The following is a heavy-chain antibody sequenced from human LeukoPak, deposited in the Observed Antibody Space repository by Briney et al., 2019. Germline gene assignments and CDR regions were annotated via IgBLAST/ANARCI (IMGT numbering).Heavy chain of an antibody. D-gene: IGHD3-9*01. CDR2: IYYSGST. CDR3: ARTLTGYYPHYYYYGMDV. J-gene: IGHJ6*02. V-gene: IGHV4-59*01. Sequence: SETLSLTCTVSGGSISSYYWSWIRQPPGKGLEWIGYIYYSGSTNYNPSLKSRVTISVDTSKNQFSLRLSSVTAADTAVYYCARTLTGYYPHYYYYGMDVWGQGTTVTVSS. CDR1: GGSISSYY.